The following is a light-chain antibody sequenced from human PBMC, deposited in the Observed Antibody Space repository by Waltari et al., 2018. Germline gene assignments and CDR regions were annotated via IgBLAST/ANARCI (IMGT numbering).Light chain of an antibody. V-gene: IGKV1-5*03. Sequence: DIQMTQSPSTLSASVGDRVIITCRASQSISSWLAWYQLKPGKAPKLLIYKASTLESGVPARFGGSGSGTEFTLTITSLQPDDFATYYCQQYNSHSPLTPLTFGGGTKVEIK. J-gene: IGKJ4*01. CDR3: QQYNSHSPLTPLT. CDR1: QSISSW. CDR2: KAS.